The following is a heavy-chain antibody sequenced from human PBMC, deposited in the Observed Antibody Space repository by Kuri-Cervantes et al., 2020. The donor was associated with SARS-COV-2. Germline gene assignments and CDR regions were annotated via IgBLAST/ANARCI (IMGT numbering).Heavy chain of an antibody. D-gene: IGHD6-13*01. V-gene: IGHV3-20*04. Sequence: ETLSLTCAASGFTFDDYGMSWVRQAPGKGLEWVSGINWNGGSTGYADSVKGRFTISGDSSKNTLYLQMNSLKTEDTAVYYCTIPYSSSWPMDYFDYWGQGTLVTVSS. CDR2: INWNGGST. CDR3: TIPYSSSWPMDYFDY. J-gene: IGHJ4*02. CDR1: GFTFDDYG.